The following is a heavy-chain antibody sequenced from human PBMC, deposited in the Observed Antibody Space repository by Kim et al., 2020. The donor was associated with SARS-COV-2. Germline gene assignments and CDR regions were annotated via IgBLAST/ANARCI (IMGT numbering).Heavy chain of an antibody. CDR1: GYTLTELS. CDR3: ATSTSITGTRAIYYYYYGMDV. Sequence: ASVKVSCKVSGYTLTELSMHWVRQAPGKGLEWMGGFDPEDGETIYAQKFQGRVTMTEDTSTDTVYMELSSLRSEDTAVYYCATSTSITGTRAIYYYYYGMDVWGQGTTVTVSS. J-gene: IGHJ6*02. D-gene: IGHD1-7*01. CDR2: FDPEDGET. V-gene: IGHV1-24*01.